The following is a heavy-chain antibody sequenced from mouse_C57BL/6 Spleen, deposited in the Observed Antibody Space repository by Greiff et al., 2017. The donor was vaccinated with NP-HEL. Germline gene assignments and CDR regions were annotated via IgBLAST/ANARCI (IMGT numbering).Heavy chain of an antibody. J-gene: IGHJ2*01. CDR1: GYTFTSYW. CDR2: IDPSDSET. CDR3: ARRGVVSPHFDY. D-gene: IGHD1-1*01. Sequence: QVQLQQSGAELVRPGSSVKLSCKASGYTFTSYWMHWVKQRPIQGLEWIGNIDPSDSETHYNQKFKDKATLTVDKSSSTAYMQLSSLTSEDSAVYYCARRGVVSPHFDYWGQGTTLTVSS. V-gene: IGHV1-52*01.